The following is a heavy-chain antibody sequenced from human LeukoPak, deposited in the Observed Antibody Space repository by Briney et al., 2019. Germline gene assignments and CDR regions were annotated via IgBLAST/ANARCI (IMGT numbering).Heavy chain of an antibody. J-gene: IGHJ3*02. CDR1: GFTFSSYG. CDR2: IWYDGSNK. D-gene: IGHD3-3*02. Sequence: RGSLRLSCAASGFTFSSYGMHWVRQAPGKGLEWVAVIWYDGSNKYYADSVKGRFTISRDNSKNTLYLQMNSLRAEDTAVYYCASYVLGDAFDIWGQGTMVTVSS. CDR3: ASYVLGDAFDI. V-gene: IGHV3-33*01.